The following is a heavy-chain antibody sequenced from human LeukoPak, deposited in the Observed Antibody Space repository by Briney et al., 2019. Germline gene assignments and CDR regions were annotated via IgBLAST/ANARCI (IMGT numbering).Heavy chain of an antibody. D-gene: IGHD6-19*01. CDR2: IYSGGST. Sequence: PGGFLRLSCAASGFTVSSNYMSWVRQAPGKGLEWVSVIYSGGSTYYADSVKGRFTISRDNSKNTLYLQMNSLRAEDTAVYYCARGDTAVASDYWGQGTLVTVSS. J-gene: IGHJ4*02. V-gene: IGHV3-66*02. CDR3: ARGDTAVASDY. CDR1: GFTVSSNY.